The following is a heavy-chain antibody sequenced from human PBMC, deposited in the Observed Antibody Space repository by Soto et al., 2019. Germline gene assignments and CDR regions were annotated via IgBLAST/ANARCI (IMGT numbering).Heavy chain of an antibody. CDR2: INHSGST. Sequence: QVQLQQWGAGLLKPSETLSLTCAVYGGSFSGYYWSWIRQPPGKGLEWNGEINHSGSTNYNPSLKSRVTISVDTSKNQFSLKLSSVTAADTAVYYCARGVRASIAARRNWFDPWGQGTLVTVSS. CDR3: ARGVRASIAARRNWFDP. D-gene: IGHD6-6*01. J-gene: IGHJ5*02. V-gene: IGHV4-34*01. CDR1: GGSFSGYY.